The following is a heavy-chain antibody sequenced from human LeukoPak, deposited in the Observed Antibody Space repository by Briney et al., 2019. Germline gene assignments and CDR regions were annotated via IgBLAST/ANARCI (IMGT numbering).Heavy chain of an antibody. CDR3: ARDRATDYFDY. CDR2: ISSSGNTI. Sequence: HPGGSLRLSCAASGXTFSSYNMNWVRRAPGKGLEWVSYISSSGNTIYYADSVKGRFTISRDNAKNSLYLQVNSLRAEDTAVYYCARDRATDYFDYWGQGTLVTVSS. V-gene: IGHV3-48*04. J-gene: IGHJ4*02. CDR1: GXTFSSYN. D-gene: IGHD1-26*01.